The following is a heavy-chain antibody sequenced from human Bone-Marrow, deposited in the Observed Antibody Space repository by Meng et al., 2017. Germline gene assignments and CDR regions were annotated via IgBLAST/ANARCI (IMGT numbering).Heavy chain of an antibody. CDR1: GFSLSGTY. V-gene: IGHV3-53*01. CDR2: IFSAGTT. D-gene: IGHD3-22*01. J-gene: IGHJ4*02. CDR3: AMARYYDSSGYYYQYYFDY. Sequence: GESLKISCAASGFSLSGTYMAWVRQAPGEGLEWVSVIFSAGTTFYADSVKGRFTISRDSSTSTLYLQMNSLRAEDTAVYYCAMARYYDSSGYYYQYYFDYWGQGTLVTVSS.